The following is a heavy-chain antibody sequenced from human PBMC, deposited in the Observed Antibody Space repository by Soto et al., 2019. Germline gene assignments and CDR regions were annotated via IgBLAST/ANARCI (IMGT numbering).Heavy chain of an antibody. D-gene: IGHD1-7*01. J-gene: IGHJ3*02. V-gene: IGHV3-23*01. CDR3: AKGNSWSPALVLDI. CDR1: GFTFSSYA. CDR2: ISGSGGST. Sequence: EVQLLESGGGLVQPGGSLRLSCAASGFTFSSYAMNWVRQAPGKGLEWVSAISGSGGSTYYADSVKGRFTISRDSSKNTLYLQMNSLRAQDTAVYYCAKGNSWSPALVLDIWGQGTMVTVSS.